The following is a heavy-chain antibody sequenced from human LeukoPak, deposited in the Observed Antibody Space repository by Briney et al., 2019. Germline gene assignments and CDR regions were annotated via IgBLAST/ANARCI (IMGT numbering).Heavy chain of an antibody. J-gene: IGHJ4*02. CDR1: GGSIRNYS. D-gene: IGHD3-22*01. V-gene: IGHV4-4*07. Sequence: SETLSLTCSVSGGSIRNYSWSWIRQPAGKGLEWIGRIYTSGSIDYKPSPRSRVTMSVDTSRNQFSLKLTSVTAADTAVYYCVRESKTYDGSGYYHDYWGQGTLVTVSS. CDR3: VRESKTYDGSGYYHDY. CDR2: IYTSGSI.